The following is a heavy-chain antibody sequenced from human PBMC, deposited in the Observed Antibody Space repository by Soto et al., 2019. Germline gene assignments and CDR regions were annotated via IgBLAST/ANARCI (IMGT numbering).Heavy chain of an antibody. V-gene: IGHV1-18*01. J-gene: IGHJ4*02. CDR3: ARGRYGDY. CDR1: GYTFTSYG. Sequence: QVHLVQSGAEVKKPGASVKVSCKGSGYTFTSYGITWVRQAPGQGLEWMGWISAHNGNTDYAQKLQGRVTVTRDTSTRTAYMELRSLRSDDTAVYYCARGRYGDYWGQRALVTVSS. D-gene: IGHD1-1*01. CDR2: ISAHNGNT.